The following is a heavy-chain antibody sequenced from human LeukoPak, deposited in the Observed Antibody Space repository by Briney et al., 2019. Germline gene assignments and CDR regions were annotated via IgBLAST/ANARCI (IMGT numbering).Heavy chain of an antibody. CDR1: GFTFSSYG. J-gene: IGHJ4*02. CDR3: SNGIYDKSY. Sequence: PGGSLRLSCAASGFTFSSYGMHWVRQAPGKGLEWVAVIWYDGSNKYYADSVKGRFTISRDNSKNTLYLQMNSLRVEDTAMYYCSNGIYDKSYWGQGTLATVSS. V-gene: IGHV3-33*01. D-gene: IGHD2-8*01. CDR2: IWYDGSNK.